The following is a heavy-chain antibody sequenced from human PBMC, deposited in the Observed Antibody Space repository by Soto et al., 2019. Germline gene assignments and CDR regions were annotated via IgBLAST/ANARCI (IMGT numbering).Heavy chain of an antibody. CDR3: ARGRVYGSGSYRDYGMDV. V-gene: IGHV4-31*03. Sequence: SETLSLTCTVSGGSISSGGYYWSWIRQHPGKGLEWIGYIYDSGSTYYNPSLKSRVTISVDTSKNQFSLKLSSVTAADTAVYYCARGRVYGSGSYRDYGMDVWGQGTTVTVSS. J-gene: IGHJ6*02. CDR1: GGSISSGGYY. CDR2: IYDSGST. D-gene: IGHD3-10*01.